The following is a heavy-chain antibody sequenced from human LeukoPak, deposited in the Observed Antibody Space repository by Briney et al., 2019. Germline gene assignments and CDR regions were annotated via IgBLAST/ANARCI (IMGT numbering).Heavy chain of an antibody. J-gene: IGHJ6*03. CDR1: RGTFSSYA. Sequence: ASVKVSCKASRGTFSSYAISWVRHAPGQGLEWMGGIIPIFGTANYAQKFQGRVTITTDESTSTAYMELSSLRSEDTAVYYCAREGVGRLDYYYMDVWGKGTTVTVSS. CDR2: IIPIFGTA. V-gene: IGHV1-69*05. CDR3: AREGVGRLDYYYMDV. D-gene: IGHD3-16*01.